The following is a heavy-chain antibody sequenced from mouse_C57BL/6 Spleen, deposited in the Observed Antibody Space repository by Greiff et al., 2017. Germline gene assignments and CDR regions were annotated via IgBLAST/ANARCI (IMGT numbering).Heavy chain of an antibody. J-gene: IGHJ2*01. Sequence: VQLQQSGAELVRPGASVKLSCKASGYTFTDYYINWVKQRPGQGLEWIARIYPGSGNTYYNEKFKGKATLTAEKSSITAYMQLSSLTSEDSAVYFCARDYDYDVGFDYWGQGTTLTVSS. CDR2: IYPGSGNT. V-gene: IGHV1-76*01. CDR1: GYTFTDYY. CDR3: ARDYDYDVGFDY. D-gene: IGHD2-4*01.